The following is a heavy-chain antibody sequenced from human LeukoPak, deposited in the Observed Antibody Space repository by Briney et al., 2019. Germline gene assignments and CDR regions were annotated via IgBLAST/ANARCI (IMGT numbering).Heavy chain of an antibody. J-gene: IGHJ6*03. V-gene: IGHV4-34*01. D-gene: IGHD1-20*01. Sequence: SETLSLTCAVYGGSFSGYCWSRIRQPPGKGLEWIGEINHSGSTNYNPSLKSRVTISIDTSKNQFSLKLSSVTAADTALYYCASLTGTTDYYFYYMDVWGKGTTVTVSS. CDR2: INHSGST. CDR1: GGSFSGYC. CDR3: ASLTGTTDYYFYYMDV.